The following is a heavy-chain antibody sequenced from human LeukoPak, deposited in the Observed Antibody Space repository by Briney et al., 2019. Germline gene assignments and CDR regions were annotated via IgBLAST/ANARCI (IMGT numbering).Heavy chain of an antibody. CDR3: ARRDYYDGGGRNWFDP. CDR2: IHASWTT. Sequence: SQTLSLTCTVSRTSMSSHYWSFIRHPAGKLLDWRGRIHASWTTYYSPSLKSRVTMSVDTSRNQFSLRLTSVTAADTAVYYCARRDYYDGGGRNWFDPWGQGTLVTVSS. CDR1: RTSMSSHY. J-gene: IGHJ5*02. V-gene: IGHV4-4*07. D-gene: IGHD3-16*01.